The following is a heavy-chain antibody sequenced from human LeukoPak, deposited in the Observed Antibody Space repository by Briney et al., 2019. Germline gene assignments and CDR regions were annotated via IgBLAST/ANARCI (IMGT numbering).Heavy chain of an antibody. J-gene: IGHJ5*02. Sequence: SETLSLTCAVYGGSFSGYYWSWIRQPPGKGLEWIGEINHSGSTNYNPSLKSRVTISVDTSKNQFSLKLSSVTAADTAVYYCARDLGFGELFFDPWGQGTLVTVSS. CDR2: INHSGST. CDR1: GGSFSGYY. CDR3: ARDLGFGELFFDP. D-gene: IGHD3-10*01. V-gene: IGHV4-34*01.